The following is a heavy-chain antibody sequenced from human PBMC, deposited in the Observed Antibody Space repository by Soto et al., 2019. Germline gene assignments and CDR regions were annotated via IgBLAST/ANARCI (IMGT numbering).Heavy chain of an antibody. CDR2: INPKTGDT. V-gene: IGHV1-2*02. CDR3: ATGTNGTTGWYHP. CDR1: GYTFTDYY. D-gene: IGHD1-1*01. J-gene: IGHJ5*02. Sequence: QVQLVQSGAELKKPGASVKVSCKASGYTFTDYYVHWLRQAPGQGLEWVGWINPKTGDTKSSQKFQGRVTMSRDTSVSTAYIDLTSLTSDDTAMYYCATGTNGTTGWYHPWGQGTRVTVSS.